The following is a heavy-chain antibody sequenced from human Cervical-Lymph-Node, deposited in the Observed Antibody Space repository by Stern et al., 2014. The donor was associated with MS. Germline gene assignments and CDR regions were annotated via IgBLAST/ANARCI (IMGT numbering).Heavy chain of an antibody. CDR2: MNPYSGNA. V-gene: IGHV1-8*01. D-gene: IGHD1-26*01. CDR1: GYTFTSYD. CDR3: ARGRELXXLDY. J-gene: IGHJ4*02. Sequence: VQLVQSGAEVKKPGASVKVSCKASGYTFTSYDINWVRQGTGQGLEWMGWMNPYSGNAVYAQKFQGRVTMTRDTSTSTAYLELTSLRSEDTAVFYCARGRELXXLDYWGQXTLVTVSS.